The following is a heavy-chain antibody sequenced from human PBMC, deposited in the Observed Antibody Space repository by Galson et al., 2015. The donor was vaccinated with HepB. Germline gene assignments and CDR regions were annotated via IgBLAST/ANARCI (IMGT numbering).Heavy chain of an antibody. CDR3: ASERYSQNLKEFDY. CDR1: GNIFSADY. V-gene: IGHV1-2*02. Sequence: SVKVSCKASGNIFSADYYHWVRQAPGQGLEYMGGINPKSGYTNSAQNFQGRVTMTRDTSINTLYMEVSRLTSDDTAVYYCASERYSQNLKEFDYWGQGTLVTASS. CDR2: INPKSGYT. D-gene: IGHD5-18*01. J-gene: IGHJ4*02.